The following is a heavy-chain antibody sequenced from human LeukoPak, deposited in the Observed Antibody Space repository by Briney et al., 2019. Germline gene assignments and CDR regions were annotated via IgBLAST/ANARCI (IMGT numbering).Heavy chain of an antibody. CDR3: ARVYRPRAWFDP. CDR2: INPSGGST. Sequence: GASVKVSCKASGYTFTSYYMHWVRQAPGQGLEWMGIINPSGGSTSYAQKLQGRVTMTTDTSTSTAYMELRSLRSDDTAVYYCARVYRPRAWFDPWGQGTLVTVSS. CDR1: GYTFTSYY. V-gene: IGHV1-46*01. J-gene: IGHJ5*02. D-gene: IGHD3-16*02.